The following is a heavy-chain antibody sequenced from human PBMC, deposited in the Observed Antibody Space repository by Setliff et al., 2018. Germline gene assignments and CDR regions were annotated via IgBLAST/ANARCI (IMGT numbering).Heavy chain of an antibody. Sequence: AGGSLRLSCAASGFTFSSYAMHWVRQAPGKGLEWVAVISYDGSNKYYADSVKGRFTISRDNSKNTLYLQMNSLRAEDTAVYYCATGKYYYDSSGKGETDEFDYWGQGTLVTVSS. CDR2: ISYDGSNK. J-gene: IGHJ4*02. V-gene: IGHV3-30*04. CDR3: ATGKYYYDSSGKGETDEFDY. D-gene: IGHD3-22*01. CDR1: GFTFSSYA.